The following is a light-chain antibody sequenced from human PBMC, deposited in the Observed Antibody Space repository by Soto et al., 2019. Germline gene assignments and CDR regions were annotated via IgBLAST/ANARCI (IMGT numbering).Light chain of an antibody. V-gene: IGKV2-28*01. Sequence: DLVMTQSPLSLPVIPGEPASISCRSSGDLQRSHGYSYLDWYLQKPGQSPQLLIYLGSNRASGVPDRFSGSGSGTDFTLKISRVEAEDVGVYYCMQVLQTPYTFGQGTRLEIK. CDR2: LGS. CDR1: GDLQRSHGYSY. J-gene: IGKJ2*01. CDR3: MQVLQTPYT.